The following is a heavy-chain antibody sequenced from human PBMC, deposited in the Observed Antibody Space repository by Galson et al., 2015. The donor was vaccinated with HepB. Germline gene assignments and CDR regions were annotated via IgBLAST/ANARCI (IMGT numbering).Heavy chain of an antibody. V-gene: IGHV3-23*01. Sequence: SLRLSCAASGFTFSSYAMSWVRQAPGKGLEWVSAISGSGGSTYYADSVKGRFTISRDNSKNTLYLQMNSLRAEDSAVYYCAKEPEGEDAFDIWGQGTMVTVSS. CDR2: ISGSGGST. D-gene: IGHD3-16*01. J-gene: IGHJ3*02. CDR1: GFTFSSYA. CDR3: AKEPEGEDAFDI.